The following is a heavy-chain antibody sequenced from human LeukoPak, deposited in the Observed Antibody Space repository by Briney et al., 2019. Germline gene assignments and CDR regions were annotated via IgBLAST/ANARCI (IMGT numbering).Heavy chain of an antibody. D-gene: IGHD3-22*01. J-gene: IGHJ3*02. CDR1: GNTLTESS. Sequence: GASVKVSCKVSGNTLTESSIHWVRQAPGEDLEWVGGFDPEVGGTVYAQKFQGRVTMTEDTSTDTAYMDLNSLSSEDTAVYYCATAYDTSGYDPFDMWGQGTMVTVST. CDR2: FDPEVGGT. CDR3: ATAYDTSGYDPFDM. V-gene: IGHV1-24*01.